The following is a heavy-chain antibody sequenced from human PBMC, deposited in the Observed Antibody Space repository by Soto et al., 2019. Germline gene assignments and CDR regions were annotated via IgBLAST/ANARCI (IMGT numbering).Heavy chain of an antibody. D-gene: IGHD2-21*02. Sequence: WETLSLTCTVSGGSSSGYYWSWIRQPPGKGLEWIGCMYNTGSTVYNPSFKSRVTISVDTSKNQFSLKLNSVTAADTAVYYCARDLWGYCGTDCYPLDVWGQGTTVPVSS. CDR3: ARDLWGYCGTDCYPLDV. CDR1: GGSSSGYY. J-gene: IGHJ6*02. CDR2: MYNTGST. V-gene: IGHV4-59*01.